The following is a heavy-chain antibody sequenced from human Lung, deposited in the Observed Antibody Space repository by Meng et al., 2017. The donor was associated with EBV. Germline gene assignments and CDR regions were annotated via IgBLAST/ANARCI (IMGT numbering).Heavy chain of an antibody. V-gene: IGHV4-31*09. CDR3: AKEGGSGPLDY. J-gene: IGHJ4*02. Sequence: VHGPGSGPGTAKPSQTLSLTCTVSGGSISSGGYYWSWHRQRPGKGLEWIGYIYYSGSTYYNPSLKRRVTISVDKSKNQFSLKLSSVTAADTAVYFCAKEGGSGPLDYWGQGTLVTVSS. D-gene: IGHD6-19*01. CDR2: IYYSGST. CDR1: GGSISSGGYY.